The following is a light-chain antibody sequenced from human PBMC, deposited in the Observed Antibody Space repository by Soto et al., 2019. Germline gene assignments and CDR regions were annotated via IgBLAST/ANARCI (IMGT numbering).Light chain of an antibody. Sequence: QAVVTQPASVSGSPGQSITISCTGTSSDVGYYNYVSWYQQHPGKAPKLMIYDVSNRPSGVSNRFSGSKSGNTASLTISGLQAEDEADYYCSSYTSSSTYVYGTGTKVTVL. V-gene: IGLV2-14*01. CDR3: SSYTSSSTYV. CDR1: SSDVGYYNY. CDR2: DVS. J-gene: IGLJ1*01.